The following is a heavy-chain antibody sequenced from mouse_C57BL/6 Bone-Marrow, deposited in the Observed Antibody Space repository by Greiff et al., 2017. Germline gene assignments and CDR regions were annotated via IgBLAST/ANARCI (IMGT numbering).Heavy chain of an antibody. CDR1: GFTISDDG. Sequence: EVQLVESGGDLVRPGGSLKLSCAASGFTISDDGMSWVRQTPDKRLEWVGTISSGGSYPYYASSVQGRFTISRDTAKNTLYLQMSSLKSEDTAMYYCARHCDLDYWGQGTTLTVSS. V-gene: IGHV5-6*01. CDR2: ISSGGSYP. J-gene: IGHJ2*01. CDR3: ARHCDLDY.